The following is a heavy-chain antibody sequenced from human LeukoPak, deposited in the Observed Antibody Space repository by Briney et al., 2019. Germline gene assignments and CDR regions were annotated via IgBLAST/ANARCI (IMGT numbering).Heavy chain of an antibody. Sequence: GGSLRLSCAASGFTFSSYAMHWVRQAPGKGLEWVAVISYDGSNKYYADSVKGRLTISRDNSKNTLYLQMNSLRAEDTAVYYCARDSSSSEGYWGQGTLVTVSS. CDR1: GFTFSSYA. V-gene: IGHV3-30-3*01. J-gene: IGHJ4*02. CDR2: ISYDGSNK. D-gene: IGHD6-13*01. CDR3: ARDSSSSEGY.